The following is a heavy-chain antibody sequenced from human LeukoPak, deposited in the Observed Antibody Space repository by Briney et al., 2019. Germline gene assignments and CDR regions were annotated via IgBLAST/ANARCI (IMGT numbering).Heavy chain of an antibody. CDR3: ANGRDGYNLDY. D-gene: IGHD5-24*01. J-gene: IGHJ4*02. CDR1: GFSFSSYA. Sequence: GGSLRLSCAASGFSFSSYAMNWVRQGPGKGLEWVSVIRGSGGSTNYADSVKGRFTISRDNSKNTLYLQMNSLRAEDTAVYYCANGRDGYNLDYWGQGALVTVSS. V-gene: IGHV3-23*01. CDR2: IRGSGGST.